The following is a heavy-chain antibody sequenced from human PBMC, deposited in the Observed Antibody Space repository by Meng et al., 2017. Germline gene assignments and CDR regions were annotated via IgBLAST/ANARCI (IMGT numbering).Heavy chain of an antibody. J-gene: IGHJ4*02. CDR2: IYHSGST. CDR1: GGSNSSSNW. CDR3: ARGTDYGDYYFDY. D-gene: IGHD4-17*01. V-gene: IGHV4-4*02. Sequence: GPGQGSGPGLGNPAGTLSLTCAVSGGSNSSSNWWSWVRQPSGKGLEWIGEIYHSGSTNYNPSLKSRVTISVDKSKNQFSLKLSSVTAADTAVYYCARGTDYGDYYFDYWGQGTLVTVSS.